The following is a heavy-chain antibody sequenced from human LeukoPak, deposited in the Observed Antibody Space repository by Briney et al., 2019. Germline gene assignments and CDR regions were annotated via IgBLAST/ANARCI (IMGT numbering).Heavy chain of an antibody. CDR3: AKSNGYGLVDI. V-gene: IGHV4-4*07. Sequence: SETLSLTCTVSGGSISSYYWSWIRQPAGKGLEWIGRIYATGRTTYNPSLKSRVTMSVDTSKNQFSLKLSSVTAADTAVYYCAKSNGYGLVDIWGQGTMVTVSS. CDR2: IYATGRT. J-gene: IGHJ3*02. CDR1: GGSISSYY. D-gene: IGHD3-10*01.